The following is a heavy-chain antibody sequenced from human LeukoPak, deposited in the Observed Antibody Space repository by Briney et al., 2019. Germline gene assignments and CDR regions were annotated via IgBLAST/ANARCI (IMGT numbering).Heavy chain of an antibody. CDR1: GFSFSSYS. CDR3: ARKSGSSGYPFDY. V-gene: IGHV3-48*01. Sequence: PGGSLRLSCAASGFSFSSYSMNWVRQAPGKGLEWVPYITGSSSAMHYADSVKGRFTISRDNVKNSLYLQVNSLRAEDTAVYYCARKSGSSGYPFDYWGQGTLVTVST. D-gene: IGHD3-22*01. CDR2: ITGSSSAM. J-gene: IGHJ4*02.